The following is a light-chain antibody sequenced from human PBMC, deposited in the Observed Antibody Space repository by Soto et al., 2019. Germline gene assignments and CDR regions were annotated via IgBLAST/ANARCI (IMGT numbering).Light chain of an antibody. V-gene: IGKV1-5*03. J-gene: IGKJ1*01. CDR1: QSISSW. CDR2: KAS. Sequence: DIQMPQSPSTLSASVGDRVTITCRASQSISSWLAWYPQKPGKAPNLLIYKASSLEGGVPSRFSGSGSGTEFTLTISSLQPDDVATYYCQQYNSYSRTFGQGTKVEIK. CDR3: QQYNSYSRT.